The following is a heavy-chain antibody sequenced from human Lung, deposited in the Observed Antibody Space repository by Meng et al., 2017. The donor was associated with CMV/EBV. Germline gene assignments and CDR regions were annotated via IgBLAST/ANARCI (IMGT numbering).Heavy chain of an antibody. V-gene: IGHV1-69*08. CDR2: ITPILGTA. CDR1: GGSFSTYS. J-gene: IGHJ4*02. Sequence: XVXVSWKASGGSFSTYSISWVRQAPGQGLEWMGRITPILGTANYAQKFQGRVTITADKSTSTAYMELSSLRSADTDVYYCAREGTPLVLWGQGTLVTVSS. D-gene: IGHD3-10*01. CDR3: AREGTPLVL.